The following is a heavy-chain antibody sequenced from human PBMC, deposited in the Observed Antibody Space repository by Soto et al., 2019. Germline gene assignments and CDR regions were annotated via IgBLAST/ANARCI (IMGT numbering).Heavy chain of an antibody. CDR1: GFTFSSYG. Sequence: GGSLRLSCAASGFTFSSYGMHWVRQAPGKGLEWVAVISYDGSNKYYADSVKGRFTISRDNSKNTLYLQMNSLRAEDTAVYYCAKGIFGVVIMADYYYGMDVWGQGTTVTVSS. J-gene: IGHJ6*02. D-gene: IGHD3-3*01. CDR3: AKGIFGVVIMADYYYGMDV. CDR2: ISYDGSNK. V-gene: IGHV3-30*18.